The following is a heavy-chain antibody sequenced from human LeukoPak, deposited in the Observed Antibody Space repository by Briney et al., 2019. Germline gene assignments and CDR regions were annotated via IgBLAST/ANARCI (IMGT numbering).Heavy chain of an antibody. V-gene: IGHV7-4-1*02. CDR3: ARLSIYYDSSGYQYNWFDP. CDR2: INTNTGNP. D-gene: IGHD3-22*01. Sequence: ASVKVSCKASGYTFTSYAMNWVRQAPGQGLEWMGWINTNTGNPTYAQGFTGRFVFSLDTSVSTAYLQISSLKAEDTAVYYCARLSIYYDSSGYQYNWFDPWGQGTLVTVSS. CDR1: GYTFTSYA. J-gene: IGHJ5*02.